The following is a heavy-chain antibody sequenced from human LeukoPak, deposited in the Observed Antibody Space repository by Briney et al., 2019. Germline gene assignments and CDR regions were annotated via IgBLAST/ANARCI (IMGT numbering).Heavy chain of an antibody. J-gene: IGHJ4*02. CDR3: HPRFLEWLFDY. D-gene: IGHD3-3*01. CDR1: GDSINSNNYY. Sequence: SETLSLTCTVSGDSINSNNYYWGWIRQPPGKGLEWIGSIYDSGSTYYNPSLKSRVTIAVDTSKNQFSLRLSSVTAADTAIYYCHPRFLEWLFDYWGQGTLVTVSS. CDR2: IYDSGST. V-gene: IGHV4-39*01.